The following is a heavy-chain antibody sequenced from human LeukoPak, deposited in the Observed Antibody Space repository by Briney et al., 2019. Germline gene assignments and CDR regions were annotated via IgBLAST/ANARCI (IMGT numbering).Heavy chain of an antibody. CDR1: GGSFSGYY. Sequence: NPSETLSLTCAVYGGSFSGYYWSWIRQPPGKGLEWIGEINHSGSTNYNPSLKSRVTLSVDTSKNQFSLKVSSVTAADTAVYYCASLVDPKSNWGQGTLVTVSS. V-gene: IGHV4-34*01. CDR3: ASLVDPKSN. D-gene: IGHD5-12*01. CDR2: INHSGST. J-gene: IGHJ4*02.